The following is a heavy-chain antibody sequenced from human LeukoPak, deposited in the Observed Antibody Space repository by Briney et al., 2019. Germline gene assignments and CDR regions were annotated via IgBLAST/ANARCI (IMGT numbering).Heavy chain of an antibody. V-gene: IGHV3-23*01. CDR2: ISDGGDTT. CDR3: AKTQGFFDH. Sequence: GGSLRLSCAASGFTFSNNGMTWVRQAPGKGMEWVTGISDGGDTTYGAGSVKGRFTVSRDNSKNIPYLQMNSLRAEDTAIYYCAKTQGFFDHWGQGSLVTVSS. J-gene: IGHJ4*02. CDR1: GFTFSNNG.